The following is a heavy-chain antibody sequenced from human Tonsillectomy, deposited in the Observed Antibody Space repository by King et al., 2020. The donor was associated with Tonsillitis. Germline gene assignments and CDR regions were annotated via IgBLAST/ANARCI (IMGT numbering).Heavy chain of an antibody. CDR2: ISWNSGSI. V-gene: IGHV3-9*01. CDR3: AKDICITIFGVVMNHAFDI. J-gene: IGHJ3*02. CDR1: GFTFDDYA. D-gene: IGHD3-3*01. Sequence: VQLVQSGGGLVQPGRSLRLSCAASGFTFDDYAMHWVRQAPGKGLEWVSGISWNSGSIGYADSVKGRFTISRDNAKNSLYLQMNSLRAEDTALDYCAKDICITIFGVVMNHAFDIWGQGTMVTVSS.